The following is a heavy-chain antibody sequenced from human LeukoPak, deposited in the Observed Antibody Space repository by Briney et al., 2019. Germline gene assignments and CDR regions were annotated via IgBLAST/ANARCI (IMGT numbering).Heavy chain of an antibody. CDR1: GFTFSSYW. V-gene: IGHV3-74*01. J-gene: IGHJ4*02. CDR2: INSDGSST. CDR3: ARVPSTQWLVYYYDY. D-gene: IGHD6-19*01. Sequence: GGSLRLSCAASGFTFSSYWMHWVRQAPGKGLVWVSRINSDGSSTTYVDSVKGRFTISRDNAKNTLYLQMNSLRAEDTAVYYCARVPSTQWLVYYYDYWGQGTLVTVSS.